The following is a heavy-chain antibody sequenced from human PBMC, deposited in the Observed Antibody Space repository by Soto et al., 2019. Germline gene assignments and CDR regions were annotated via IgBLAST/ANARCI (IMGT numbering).Heavy chain of an antibody. CDR2: IIPILGIA. Sequence: GASVKVSCKASGGTFSSYTISWVRQAPGQGLEWMGRIIPILGIANYAQKFQGRVTITADKSTSTAYMELSSLRSEDTAVHYCARYSVVVVPAAMDDAFDIWGQGTMVTVPS. CDR1: GGTFSSYT. J-gene: IGHJ3*02. CDR3: ARYSVVVVPAAMDDAFDI. V-gene: IGHV1-69*02. D-gene: IGHD2-2*01.